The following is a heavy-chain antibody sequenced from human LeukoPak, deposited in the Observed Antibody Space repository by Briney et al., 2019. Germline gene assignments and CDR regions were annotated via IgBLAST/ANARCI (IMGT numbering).Heavy chain of an antibody. Sequence: SETLSLTCTVSGVSISSYYWSWIRQPPGKGLEWIGHIYYSGSTNYNPSLKSRVTISVDTSKNQFSLKLSSVTAADTAVYYCARGYCSGGSCYLPIFDYWGQGTLVTVSS. J-gene: IGHJ4*02. D-gene: IGHD2-15*01. CDR2: IYYSGST. V-gene: IGHV4-59*01. CDR3: ARGYCSGGSCYLPIFDY. CDR1: GVSISSYY.